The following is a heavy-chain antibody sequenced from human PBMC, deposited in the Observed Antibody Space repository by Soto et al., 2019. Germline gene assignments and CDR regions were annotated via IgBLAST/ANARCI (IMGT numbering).Heavy chain of an antibody. CDR2: ISSSGNT. V-gene: IGHV4-59*01. J-gene: IGHJ4*02. CDR3: ARAPMVLTRSYFDS. D-gene: IGHD3-22*01. CDR1: DGSISNFY. Sequence: SETLSLTCTVSDGSISNFYWSWIRHPPGKGLGWIGYISSSGNTNYNPSLKSRVSISVDTSKNQFSLNLTSVTAADTGVYYCARAPMVLTRSYFDSWGQGTPVTVSS.